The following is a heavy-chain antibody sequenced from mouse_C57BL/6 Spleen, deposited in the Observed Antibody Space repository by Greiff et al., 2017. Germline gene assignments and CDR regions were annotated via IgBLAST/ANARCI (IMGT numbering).Heavy chain of an antibody. V-gene: IGHV1-81*01. CDR3: ARTLSLYAMDY. CDR1: GYTFTSYG. Sequence: QVQLQQSGAELARPGASVKLSCKASGYTFTSYGISWVKQRPGQGLEWIGEIYPRSGNTYYNEQFKGKATLTADKSSSTAYMELRSLTSEDSAVYFCARTLSLYAMDYWGQGTSVTVSS. J-gene: IGHJ4*01. D-gene: IGHD6-5*01. CDR2: IYPRSGNT.